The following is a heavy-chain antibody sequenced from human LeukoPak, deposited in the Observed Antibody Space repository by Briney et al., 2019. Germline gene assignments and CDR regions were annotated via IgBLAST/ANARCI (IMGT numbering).Heavy chain of an antibody. V-gene: IGHV4-31*03. J-gene: IGHJ4*02. CDR1: GDSISSGGYF. CDR2: IYYSGGT. Sequence: PSETLSLTCTVSGDSISSGGYFWSWIRQHPGKGLEWIAYIYYSGGTYYNPSLKSRVSTSVDMPKNQLSLKLSSVTAADTAVYYCASSKEGARFDYWGQGTLVTVSS. CDR3: ASSKEGARFDY.